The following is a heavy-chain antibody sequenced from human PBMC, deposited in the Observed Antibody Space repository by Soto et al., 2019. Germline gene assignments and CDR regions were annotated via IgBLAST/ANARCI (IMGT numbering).Heavy chain of an antibody. V-gene: IGHV4-39*01. Sequence: SETLSLTCTVSDGSISSSSYYWGWIRQPPRKGLEWIGSIYYSGSTYYNPSLKSRVTISVDTSKNQFSLKLSSVTAADTAVYYCACIFSGGYGYSFYYYGMDVWGQGTTVT. J-gene: IGHJ6*02. CDR2: IYYSGST. CDR3: ACIFSGGYGYSFYYYGMDV. D-gene: IGHD5-18*01. CDR1: DGSISSSSYY.